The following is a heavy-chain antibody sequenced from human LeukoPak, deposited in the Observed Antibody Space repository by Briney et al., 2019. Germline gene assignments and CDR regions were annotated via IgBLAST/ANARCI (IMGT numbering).Heavy chain of an antibody. CDR3: ARSYGGFYYYGMDA. D-gene: IGHD4-17*01. CDR2: ISSTSNYI. CDR1: GFNFSPYS. Sequence: GGSLRLSCAASGFNFSPYSMSWVRQAPGKGLEWVSSISSTSNYIYYADSLRGRFTVSRDNAKNSLYLQMNSLRAEDTAVYYCARSYGGFYYYGMDAWGQGTTVTVSS. V-gene: IGHV3-21*01. J-gene: IGHJ6*02.